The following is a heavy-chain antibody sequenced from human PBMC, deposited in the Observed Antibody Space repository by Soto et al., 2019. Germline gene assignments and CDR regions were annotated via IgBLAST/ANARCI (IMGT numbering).Heavy chain of an antibody. CDR1: GGSISSGGYS. J-gene: IGHJ5*02. CDR2: IYHSGST. V-gene: IGHV4-30-2*01. CDR3: ARGTGDFWSGYKFDP. Sequence: KPSETLSLTCAVSGGSISSGGYSWSWIRQPPGKGLEWIGYIYHSGSTYYNPSLKSRVTISVDRSKNQFSLKLSSVTAADTAVYYCARGTGDFWSGYKFDPWGQGTLVTVPQ. D-gene: IGHD3-3*01.